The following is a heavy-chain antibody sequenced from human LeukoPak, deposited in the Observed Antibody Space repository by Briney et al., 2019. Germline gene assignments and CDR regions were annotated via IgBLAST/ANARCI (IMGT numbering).Heavy chain of an antibody. CDR2: TYYRSKWYN. CDR3: ARVPRIAAAGLYYFDY. Sequence: SQTLSLTCAISGDSVSSNSAAWNWIRQSPSRGLEWLGGTYYRSKWYNDYAVSVKSRITINPDTSKNQFSLQLNSVTPEDTAVYYCARVPRIAAAGLYYFDYWGQGTLVTVSS. J-gene: IGHJ4*02. D-gene: IGHD6-13*01. CDR1: GDSVSSNSAA. V-gene: IGHV6-1*01.